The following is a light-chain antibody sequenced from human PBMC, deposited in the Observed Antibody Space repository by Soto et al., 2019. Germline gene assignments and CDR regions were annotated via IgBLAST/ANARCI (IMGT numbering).Light chain of an antibody. J-gene: IGKJ4*01. CDR3: QYLNSFPLT. CDR2: LAS. V-gene: IGKV1-9*01. CDR1: QGIRNY. Sequence: IQLTQSPSSLSASVGDRVTIICRASQGIRNYLAWYQQKPGKAPNLLIYLASTLQGGVPSRFSGSGSGTDFSLTISSLQPEDVATYYCQYLNSFPLTFGGGTKVELK.